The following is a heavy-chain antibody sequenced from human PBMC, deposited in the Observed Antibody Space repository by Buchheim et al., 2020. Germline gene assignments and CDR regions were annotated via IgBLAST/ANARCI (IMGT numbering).Heavy chain of an antibody. D-gene: IGHD3-22*01. CDR3: ATSGYYDISGYYR. CDR2: IYHSGNT. V-gene: IGHV4-30-2*01. CDR1: GGSISSGGYS. J-gene: IGHJ4*02. Sequence: QLQLQESGSGLVKPSQTLSLTCAVSGGSISSGGYSWSWIRQPPGRGLEWIGFIYHSGNTYYNPFLQSRVTISVARSKNQFSLKLSSVTAADTAVYYCATSGYYDISGYYRWGQGTL.